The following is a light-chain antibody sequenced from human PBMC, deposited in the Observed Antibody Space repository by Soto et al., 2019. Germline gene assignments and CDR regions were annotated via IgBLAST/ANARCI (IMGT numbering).Light chain of an antibody. CDR1: QSTSRW. J-gene: IGKJ2*01. V-gene: IGKV1-5*01. Sequence: DIQMTQSPSTLSASVGDRVTITCRASQSTSRWLAWYQQKPGKAPKLLIYDAASLESGVPSRFSGSGSGTEFTLTISSLQPDDFATYYCQQYISYPYTFGQGTKLEIK. CDR2: DAA. CDR3: QQYISYPYT.